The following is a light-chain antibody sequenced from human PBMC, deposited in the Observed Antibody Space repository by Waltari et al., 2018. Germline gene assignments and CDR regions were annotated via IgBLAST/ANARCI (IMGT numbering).Light chain of an antibody. CDR2: GAS. J-gene: IGKJ1*01. Sequence: EIVVTQSPATLSVFPGERATLSCRASQSVTSNFAWYQQKPGQAPRLLIYGASTRATGIPARFSGSGSGTEFTLTISSLQSEDFAVYYCQQYNNWPPWAFGQGTKVEI. CDR1: QSVTSN. CDR3: QQYNNWPPWA. V-gene: IGKV3-15*01.